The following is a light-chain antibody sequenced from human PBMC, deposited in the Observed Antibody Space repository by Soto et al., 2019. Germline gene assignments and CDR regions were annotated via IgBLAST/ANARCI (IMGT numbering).Light chain of an antibody. CDR3: QQYYCSQPT. V-gene: IGKV1-8*01. Sequence: AIRMTQSPSSLSASTGDRVTITCRASQGISSYLAWYQQKPGKAPKLLIYAASTFQSGVPSRFSGSGSGTDFPLSISCPPSEHFATYYCQQYYCSQPTFGGGTKVEIK. CDR1: QGISSY. CDR2: AAS. J-gene: IGKJ4*01.